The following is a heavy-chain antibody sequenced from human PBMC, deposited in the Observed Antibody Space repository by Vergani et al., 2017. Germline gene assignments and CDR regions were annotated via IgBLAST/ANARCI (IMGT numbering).Heavy chain of an antibody. CDR3: ARDLRTGTTFGMDDYFDY. Sequence: EVQLVESGGGLVKPGGSLRLSCAASGFTFSSYSMNWVRQAPGKGLEWVSSISSSSSYIYYADSVKGRFTISRDNAKNSLYLQMNSLRAEDTAVYYCARDLRTGTTFGMDDYFDYWGQGTLVTVSS. V-gene: IGHV3-21*01. J-gene: IGHJ4*02. CDR1: GFTFSSYS. CDR2: ISSSSSYI. D-gene: IGHD1-1*01.